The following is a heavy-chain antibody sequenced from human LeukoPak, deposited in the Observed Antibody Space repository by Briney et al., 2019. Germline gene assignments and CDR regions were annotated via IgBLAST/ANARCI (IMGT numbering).Heavy chain of an antibody. CDR1: GYTFTGYY. CDR3: ARATYPRSHFDY. CDR2: INPNSGGT. V-gene: IGHV1-2*02. Sequence: ASVKVSCKASGYTFTGYYMHWVRQAPGQGLEWVGWINPNSGGTNYAQKFQGRVTMTRDTSISTAYMELSRLRSDDTAVYYCARATYPRSHFDYWGQGTLVTVSS. J-gene: IGHJ4*02.